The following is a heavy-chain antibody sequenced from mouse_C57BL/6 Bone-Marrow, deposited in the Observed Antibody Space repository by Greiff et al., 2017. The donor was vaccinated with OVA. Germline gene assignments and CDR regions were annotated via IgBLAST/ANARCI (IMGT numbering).Heavy chain of an antibody. J-gene: IGHJ2*01. D-gene: IGHD3-2*02. CDR1: GFTFSDAW. CDR2: IRNKANNHAT. CDR3: TRDSSGSYYLDY. V-gene: IGHV6-6*01. Sequence: EVQVVESGGGLVQPGGSMKLSCAASGFTFSDAWMDWVRQSPEKGLEWVAEIRNKANNHATYYAESVKGRFTISRDDSKSSVYLQMNSLRAEDTGIYDYTRDSSGSYYLDYWGQGTTLTVSS.